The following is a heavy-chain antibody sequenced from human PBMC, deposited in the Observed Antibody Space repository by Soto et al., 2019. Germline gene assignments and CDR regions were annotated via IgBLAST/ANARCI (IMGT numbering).Heavy chain of an antibody. CDR2: IWYDGSNK. D-gene: IGHD6-13*01. J-gene: IGHJ6*03. V-gene: IGHV3-33*01. Sequence: QVQLVESGGGVVQPGRSLRLSCAASGFTFSSYGMHWVRQAPGKGLEWVAVIWYDGSNKYYADSVKGRFTISRDNSKNTLYLQMNSLRAEDTAVYYCARASRILSYSIAAAGTSRGNYYYYMDVWGKGTTVTVSS. CDR1: GFTFSSYG. CDR3: ARASRILSYSIAAAGTSRGNYYYYMDV.